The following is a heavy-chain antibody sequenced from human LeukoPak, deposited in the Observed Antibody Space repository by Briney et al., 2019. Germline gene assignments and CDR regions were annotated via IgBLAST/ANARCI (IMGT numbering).Heavy chain of an antibody. J-gene: IGHJ4*02. V-gene: IGHV3-30*04. CDR3: ARFLRRGTFDY. CDR1: GFTFSSYA. Sequence: GGSLRLSCAASGFTFSSYAMHWVRQAPGKGLEWVAVISYDGSNKYYADSVKGRFTISRDNAKNSLYLQMDSLSAEDTAVYFCARFLRRGTFDYWGQGTLVTVSS. D-gene: IGHD3-3*01. CDR2: ISYDGSNK.